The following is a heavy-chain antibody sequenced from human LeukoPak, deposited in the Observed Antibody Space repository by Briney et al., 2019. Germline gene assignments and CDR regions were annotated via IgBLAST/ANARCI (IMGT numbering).Heavy chain of an antibody. V-gene: IGHV3-23*01. D-gene: IGHD6-13*01. CDR3: AKDYGPKQLVFLDS. Sequence: GGSLRLSCAASGFTFSSYALRWVRQAPGKGLEWVSAISENGGTTFYADSVKGRFTITRDNSKNTLFVQMNSLRGEDTAVYYCAKDYGPKQLVFLDSWGQGTLVTVSS. CDR1: GFTFSSYA. J-gene: IGHJ4*02. CDR2: ISENGGTT.